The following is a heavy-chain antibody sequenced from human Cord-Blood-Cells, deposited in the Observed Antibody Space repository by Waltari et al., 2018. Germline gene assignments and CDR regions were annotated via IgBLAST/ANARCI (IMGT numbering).Heavy chain of an antibody. CDR1: VLPFSSYA. J-gene: IGHJ4*02. CDR3: ANSYGVLLSFDY. D-gene: IGHD4-17*01. CDR2: ISGSGGRP. V-gene: IGHV3-23*01. Sequence: EVQLLESGGGLVQPGVSLRLSCAASVLPFSSYAMTLFRQAPGKGLEWVAAISGSGGRPSHADSLKGVFPSSRDNSNPPVYLQMNSLRAEDTAVYYCANSYGVLLSFDYWGQGTLVTVSS.